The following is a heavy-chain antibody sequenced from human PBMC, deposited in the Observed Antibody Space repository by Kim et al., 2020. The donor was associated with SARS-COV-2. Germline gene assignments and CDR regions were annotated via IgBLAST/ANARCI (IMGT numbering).Heavy chain of an antibody. V-gene: IGHV3-23*01. CDR3: ARKALITMVRGVSFDY. J-gene: IGHJ4*02. Sequence: GGSLRLSCAASGFTFSSYAMSWVRQAPGKGLEWVSAISGSGGSTYYADSVKGRFTISRDNSKNTLYLQMNSLRAEDTAVYYCARKALITMVRGVSFDYWGQGTLVTVSS. CDR2: ISGSGGST. D-gene: IGHD3-10*01. CDR1: GFTFSSYA.